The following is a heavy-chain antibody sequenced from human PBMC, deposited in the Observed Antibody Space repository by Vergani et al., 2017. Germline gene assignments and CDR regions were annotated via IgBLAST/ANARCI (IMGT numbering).Heavy chain of an antibody. V-gene: IGHV4-38-2*01. CDR2: IFHSVTT. CDR3: ARHTLWGDSQTGFDF. J-gene: IGHJ4*02. D-gene: IGHD2-21*02. Sequence: QVQLQESGPGLVKPSETLSLTCAVSGYSISSGSYWAWIRQPPGKGLEWIGSIFHSVTTHYNPSIESLVTISVDTSRNQFSLRLSSVTAADTAVYYCARHTLWGDSQTGFDFWGRGTLVIVSS. CDR1: GYSISSGSY.